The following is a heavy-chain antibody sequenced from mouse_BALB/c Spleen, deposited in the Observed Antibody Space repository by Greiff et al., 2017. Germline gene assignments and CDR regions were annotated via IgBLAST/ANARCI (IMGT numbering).Heavy chain of an antibody. J-gene: IGHJ2*01. D-gene: IGHD4-1*01. V-gene: IGHV5-6-4*01. CDR3: TRDRGLTGTPLFDY. CDR1: GFTFSSYT. CDR2: ISSGGSYT. Sequence: EVKLVESGGGLVKPGGSLKLSCAASGFTFSSYTMSWVRQTPEKRLEWVATISSGGSYTYYPDSVKGRFTISRDNAKNTLYLQMSSLKSEDTAMYYCTRDRGLTGTPLFDYWGQGTTLTVSS.